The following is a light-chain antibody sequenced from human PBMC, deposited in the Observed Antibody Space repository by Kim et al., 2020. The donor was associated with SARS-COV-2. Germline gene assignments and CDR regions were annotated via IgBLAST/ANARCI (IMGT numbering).Light chain of an antibody. Sequence: VSPGQTASITCSGDRLVHKYAFWYQQRPGQSPVLVIYQDKKRPSGIPERFSGSSSGNSATLTISETQSMDEADYYCQAWDSSTVVFGGGTQLTVL. V-gene: IGLV3-1*01. CDR2: QDK. CDR3: QAWDSSTVV. J-gene: IGLJ2*01. CDR1: RLVHKY.